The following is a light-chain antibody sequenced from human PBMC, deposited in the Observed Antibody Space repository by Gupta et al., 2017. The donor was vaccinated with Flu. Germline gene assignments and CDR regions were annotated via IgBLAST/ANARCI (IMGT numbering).Light chain of an antibody. CDR1: QSVSSSY. CDR2: GAS. J-gene: IGKJ2*01. Sequence: EIVLTQSPGTLSLSPGERATLSCRASQSVSSSYLAWYQLKPGQAPRLLIYGASSRATGIPDRFSGSGSATEFTLTITRLEPEEFAVYYCQHYGSSPYNFGQGTKLEIK. V-gene: IGKV3-20*01. CDR3: QHYGSSPYN.